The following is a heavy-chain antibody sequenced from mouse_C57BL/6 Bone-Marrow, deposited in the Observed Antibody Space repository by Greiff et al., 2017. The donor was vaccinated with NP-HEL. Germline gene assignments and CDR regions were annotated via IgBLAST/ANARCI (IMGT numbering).Heavy chain of an antibody. Sequence: QVHVKQSGPELVKPGASVKISCKASGYTFTDYYINWVKQRPGQGLEWIGWIFPGSGSTYYNEKFKGKATLTVDKSSSTAYMLLSSLTSEDSAVYFCARESLYYGSNYYAMDYWGQGTSVTVSS. D-gene: IGHD1-1*01. CDR1: GYTFTDYY. V-gene: IGHV1-75*01. CDR2: IFPGSGST. CDR3: ARESLYYGSNYYAMDY. J-gene: IGHJ4*01.